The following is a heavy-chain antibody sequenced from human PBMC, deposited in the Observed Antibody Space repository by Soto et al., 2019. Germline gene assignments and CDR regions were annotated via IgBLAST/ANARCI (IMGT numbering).Heavy chain of an antibody. V-gene: IGHV4-31*03. D-gene: IGHD1-1*01. CDR1: VGSMTIGDQY. Sequence: SLSLTCTVTVGSMTIGDQYCGWIRHRPGEGLEWFGYINHRGSLYYNPSLKSRVSMSVDTSKNQFSLNLSSVTAADTAVYYCARELPQRQGRNMDVWGQGTTVTVSS. J-gene: IGHJ6*02. CDR3: ARELPQRQGRNMDV. CDR2: INHRGSL.